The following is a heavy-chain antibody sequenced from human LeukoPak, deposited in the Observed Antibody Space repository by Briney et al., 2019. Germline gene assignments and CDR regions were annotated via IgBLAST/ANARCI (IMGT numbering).Heavy chain of an antibody. D-gene: IGHD3/OR15-3a*01. Sequence: GGSLRLSCAASGFTFSSYEMNWVRRAPGKGLEWVSYTSSSGSTIYYADSVKGRFTISRDNAKNSLYLQMNSLRAEDTAVCYCARGARYIRTGIRVHIFSWGQGTLVTVSS. CDR1: GFTFSSYE. CDR3: ARGARYIRTGIRVHIFS. J-gene: IGHJ4*02. V-gene: IGHV3-48*03. CDR2: TSSSGSTI.